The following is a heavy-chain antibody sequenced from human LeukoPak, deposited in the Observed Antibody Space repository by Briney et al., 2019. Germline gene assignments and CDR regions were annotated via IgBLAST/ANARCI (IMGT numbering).Heavy chain of an antibody. Sequence: GGSLRLSCAASGFTFSSHAMSWLRQAPGKGLEWVSSFSGSGGTTYHADSVKGRFSISRDNSKNTLYLQLNSLRAKDTAVYYCAKGGSTSRVTTSRVVFGYYYYLDVWGKGTPVTVSS. CDR3: AKGGSTSRVTTSRVVFGYYYYLDV. CDR2: FSGSGGTT. V-gene: IGHV3-23*01. J-gene: IGHJ6*03. D-gene: IGHD4-17*01. CDR1: GFTFSSHA.